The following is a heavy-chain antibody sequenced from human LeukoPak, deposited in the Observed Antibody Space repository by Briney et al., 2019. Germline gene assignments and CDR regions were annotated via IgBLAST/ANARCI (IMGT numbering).Heavy chain of an antibody. CDR3: AAMVRADY. CDR1: GYTFTDYY. J-gene: IGHJ4*02. V-gene: IGHV1-69-2*01. D-gene: IGHD3-10*01. Sequence: ASVKISCKGTGYTFTDYYMHWVQQAPGKGLEWMGLVDPEDGETIYAEKFQGRVTITADTSTDTAYMELSSLRSEDTAVYYCAAMVRADYWGQGTLVTVSS. CDR2: VDPEDGET.